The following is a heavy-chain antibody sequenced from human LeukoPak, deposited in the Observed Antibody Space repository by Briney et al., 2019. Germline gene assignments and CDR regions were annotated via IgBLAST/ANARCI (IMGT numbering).Heavy chain of an antibody. CDR3: AREIAAAGTTAYYYMDV. J-gene: IGHJ6*03. Sequence: SSVKVSCKASGYTFTGYYMHWVRQAPGQGLEWMGWINPNSGGTNYAQKFQGRVTMTRDTSIGTAYMELSRLRSDDTAVYYCAREIAAAGTTAYYYMDVWGKGTTVTVSS. D-gene: IGHD6-13*01. V-gene: IGHV1-2*02. CDR2: INPNSGGT. CDR1: GYTFTGYY.